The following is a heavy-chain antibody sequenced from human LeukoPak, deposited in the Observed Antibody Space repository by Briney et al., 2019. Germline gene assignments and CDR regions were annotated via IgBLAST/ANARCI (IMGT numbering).Heavy chain of an antibody. CDR3: ARDPSQVVVVTAIDY. J-gene: IGHJ4*02. CDR2: ISYDGSNK. Sequence: GGSLRLSCAASGFTFSSYGMHWVRQAPGKGLEWVAFISYDGSNKYYADSVKGRFTISRDNSKNTLYLQMNSLRADDTSLYYCARDPSQVVVVTAIDYWGQGTLVTVSS. D-gene: IGHD2-21*02. CDR1: GFTFSSYG. V-gene: IGHV3-30*03.